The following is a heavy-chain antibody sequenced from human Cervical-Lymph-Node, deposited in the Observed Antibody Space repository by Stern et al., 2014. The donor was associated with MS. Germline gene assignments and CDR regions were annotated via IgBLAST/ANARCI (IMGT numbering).Heavy chain of an antibody. D-gene: IGHD6-19*01. V-gene: IGHV1-58*03. CDR1: GFRFSNSA. CDR3: AASDPDDSGLMVA. CDR2: IVIGRGEI. Sequence: QLVESGPEVKRPGTSVKVSCKTSGFRFSNSAVQWVRQARGQSLEWIGWIVIGRGEISYAQKFQERPHISRDKSTSTAQLELSSLRLEDTALYFCAASDPDDSGLMVAWGQGPLVTVSS. J-gene: IGHJ5*02.